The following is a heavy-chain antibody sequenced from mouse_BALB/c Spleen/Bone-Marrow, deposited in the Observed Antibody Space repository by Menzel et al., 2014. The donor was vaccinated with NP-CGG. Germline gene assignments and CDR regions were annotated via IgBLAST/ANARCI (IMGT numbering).Heavy chain of an antibody. J-gene: IGHJ2*01. V-gene: IGHV1-18*01. CDR3: ARTAYFHGRGYFDY. D-gene: IGHD1-1*01. Sequence: VQLQQSGPELVMPGASMKISCKASGYSFTGYTMNWVKQSHGKNLEWIGLINPNSGGTSYNQKFKGKATLNVDKSSSTAYMELLSLTSEDSAVYYCARTAYFHGRGYFDYWGQGTTLTVSS. CDR1: GYSFTGYT. CDR2: INPNSGGT.